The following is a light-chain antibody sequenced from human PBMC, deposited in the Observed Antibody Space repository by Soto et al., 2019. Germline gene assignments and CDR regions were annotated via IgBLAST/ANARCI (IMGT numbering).Light chain of an antibody. CDR1: SSDIGGYNY. J-gene: IGLJ2*01. Sequence: QSALTHPASVSGAPGQSITISCTGTSSDIGGYNYVSWYQQHPGKAPKLMIYDVANRPSGASNRFSGSKSDNTASLTISGLQAEDEDDYYCSSYTGSSTLVVFGGGTKVPVL. CDR3: SSYTGSSTLVV. CDR2: DVA. V-gene: IGLV2-14*03.